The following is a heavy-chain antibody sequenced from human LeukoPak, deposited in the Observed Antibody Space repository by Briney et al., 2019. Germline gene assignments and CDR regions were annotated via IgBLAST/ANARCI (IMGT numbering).Heavy chain of an antibody. V-gene: IGHV1-46*01. D-gene: IGHD6-6*01. CDR3: ARDLQLVSSSSGGWYFDY. J-gene: IGHJ4*02. Sequence: ASVKVSCKASGYTFTSYYMHWVRQAPGQGLEWMGIINPSGGSTSYAQKFQGRVTMTRDMSTSTVYMELSSLRSEDTAVYYCARDLQLVSSSSGGWYFDYWGQGTLVTVSS. CDR1: GYTFTSYY. CDR2: INPSGGST.